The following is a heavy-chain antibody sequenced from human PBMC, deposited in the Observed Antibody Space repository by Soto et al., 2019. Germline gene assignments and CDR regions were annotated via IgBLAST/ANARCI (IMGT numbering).Heavy chain of an antibody. CDR3: XXGAALAAAGTPAFDI. CDR2: IGTAGDT. J-gene: IGHJ3*02. D-gene: IGHD6-13*01. V-gene: IGHV3-13*01. Sequence: GGSLRLSCAASGFTFSSYDMHWVRQATGKGLEWVSAIGTAGDTYYPGSVKGRXXXXXXXXXXXXXXXXXXXXXXXTXXXXXXXGAALAAAGTPAFDIWGQGTMVTVSS. CDR1: GFTFSSYD.